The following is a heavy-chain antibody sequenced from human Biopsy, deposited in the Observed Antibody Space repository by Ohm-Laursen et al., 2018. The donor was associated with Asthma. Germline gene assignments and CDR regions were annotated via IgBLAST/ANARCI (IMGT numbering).Heavy chain of an antibody. CDR3: AKAERYFDWYWFDP. CDR1: GFNFSYYS. J-gene: IGHJ5*02. V-gene: IGHV3-21*04. CDR2: ISSGSDYI. D-gene: IGHD3-9*01. Sequence: SLRLSCAASGFNFSYYSMIWVRQAPGTGLERVAAISSGSDYIFYADSVKGRFTISRDNSKNTLYLQMNSLRAEDTAVYYCAKAERYFDWYWFDPWGQGTLVTVSS.